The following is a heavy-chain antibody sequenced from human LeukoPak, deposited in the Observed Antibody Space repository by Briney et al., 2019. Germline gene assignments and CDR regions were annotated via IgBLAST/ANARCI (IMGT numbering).Heavy chain of an antibody. CDR3: TTDPPQEDDFWSGYYVPGAY. D-gene: IGHD3-3*01. Sequence: GGSLRLSCAASGFTFSNAWMSWVRQAPGKGLEWVGRIKSKTDGGTTDYAAPVKGRFTISRDDSKNTLYLQMTSLKTEDTAFYYCTTDPPQEDDFWSGYYVPGAYWGQGTLVTVSS. CDR1: GFTFSNAW. CDR2: IKSKTDGGTT. J-gene: IGHJ4*02. V-gene: IGHV3-15*01.